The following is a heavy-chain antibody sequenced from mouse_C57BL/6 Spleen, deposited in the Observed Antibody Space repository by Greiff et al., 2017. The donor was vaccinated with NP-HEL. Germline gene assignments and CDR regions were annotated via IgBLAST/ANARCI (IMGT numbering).Heavy chain of an antibody. CDR1: GFNITNTY. CDR3: ARLYDGYLYYAMDY. Sequence: VQLQQSVAELVRPGASVKLSCTASGFNITNTYMHWVKQRPEQGLEWIGRIDPANGNTTYAPKFHGKATITADTSSNTAYLQLSSLTSEDTAIYYCARLYDGYLYYAMDYWGQGTSVTVSS. CDR2: IDPANGNT. V-gene: IGHV14-3*01. J-gene: IGHJ4*01. D-gene: IGHD2-3*01.